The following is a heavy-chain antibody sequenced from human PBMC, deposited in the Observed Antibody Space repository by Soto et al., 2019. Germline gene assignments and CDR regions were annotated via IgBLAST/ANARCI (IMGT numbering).Heavy chain of an antibody. V-gene: IGHV1-3*01. CDR3: ASSTSGSYYLLAY. Sequence: QVQLVQSGAEVKKPGASVKVSCKASGYTFTNCAMHWVRQAPGQRPEWMGWINAGNGNTQYSQKFQGRVTITRDTSASTAYMDLSSLRSEDTAVYYCASSTSGSYYLLAYWGQGTLVTVSS. CDR2: INAGNGNT. CDR1: GYTFTNCA. D-gene: IGHD3-10*01. J-gene: IGHJ4*02.